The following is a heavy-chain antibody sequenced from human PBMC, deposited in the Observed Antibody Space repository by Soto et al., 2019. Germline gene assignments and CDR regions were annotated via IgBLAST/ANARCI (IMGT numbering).Heavy chain of an antibody. V-gene: IGHV1-18*04. Sequence: ASVKVSCKASGYTFTSYGISWVRQAPGQGLEWMGWISAYNGNTNYAQKLQGRVTMTTDTSTSTAYMGLRSLRSDDTAVYYCARAYCGGDCYEDYYGMDVWGQGTTVTVSS. CDR2: ISAYNGNT. J-gene: IGHJ6*02. CDR1: GYTFTSYG. CDR3: ARAYCGGDCYEDYYGMDV. D-gene: IGHD2-21*02.